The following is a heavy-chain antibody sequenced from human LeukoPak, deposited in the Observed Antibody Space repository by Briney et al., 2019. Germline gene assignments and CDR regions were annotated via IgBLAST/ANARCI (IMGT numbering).Heavy chain of an antibody. Sequence: ASVKVSCKASGYTFRSRYLHWVRQAPGQGLEWMGMINPSGGTTTYARKFQGRVTMTRDTSTSTVYMELNSLTSEDTAVFYCAREPLRCSYDKCFVKFYFDYWGQGTLVTVSS. J-gene: IGHJ4*02. CDR3: AREPLRCSYDKCFVKFYFDY. V-gene: IGHV1-46*01. CDR1: GYTFRSRY. CDR2: INPSGGTT. D-gene: IGHD3-10*01.